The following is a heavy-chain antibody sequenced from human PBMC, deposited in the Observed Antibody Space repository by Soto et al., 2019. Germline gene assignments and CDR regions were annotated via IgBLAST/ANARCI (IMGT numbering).Heavy chain of an antibody. CDR3: TRAGDGDYQYYDYSMDV. J-gene: IGHJ6*02. V-gene: IGHV3-73*02. Sequence: EVQLVESGGGLVQPGGSLTLSCAASGFALSASAMHWVRQASGKGLEWVGRIRGKSNNYATTYAASVKGRFTISREDSRNTAYLQMNSLKTEDTAVYYCTRAGDGDYQYYDYSMDVWGQGTTVTVAS. D-gene: IGHD4-17*01. CDR1: GFALSASA. CDR2: IRGKSNNYAT.